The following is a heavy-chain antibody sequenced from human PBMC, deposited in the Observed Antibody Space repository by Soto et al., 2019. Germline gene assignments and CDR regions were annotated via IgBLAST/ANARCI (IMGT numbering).Heavy chain of an antibody. CDR3: ARDHRRDYDTSGRFDY. CDR1: VYTFLSYP. J-gene: IGHJ4*02. D-gene: IGHD3-22*01. V-gene: IGHV1-18*01. CDR2: ISVNNGNT. Sequence: ASVKVSRKASVYTFLSYPISWVRQAPGQGLERMGWISVNNGNTNYAQKLQDRVTMTTETSTSTAYMELRSLISDDSAVYYCARDHRRDYDTSGRFDYWGQGTLVTVSA.